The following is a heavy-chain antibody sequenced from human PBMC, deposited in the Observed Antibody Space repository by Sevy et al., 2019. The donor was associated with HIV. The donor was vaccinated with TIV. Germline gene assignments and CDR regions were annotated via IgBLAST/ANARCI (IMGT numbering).Heavy chain of an antibody. Sequence: RGSLRLSCAASGFAFSSHAMHWVRQAPGKGLEWVAVISYEGTETFYAASVEGRFTISRDNSKSMLSLQINSLRPEDTAVYYCARDGGYSIKWYPLYWGHGTLVTVSS. J-gene: IGHJ4*01. CDR2: ISYEGTET. CDR3: ARDGGYSIKWYPLY. V-gene: IGHV3-30-3*01. CDR1: GFAFSSHA. D-gene: IGHD6-13*01.